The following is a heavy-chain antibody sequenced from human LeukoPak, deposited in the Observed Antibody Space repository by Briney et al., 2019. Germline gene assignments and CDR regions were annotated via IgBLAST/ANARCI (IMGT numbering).Heavy chain of an antibody. Sequence: PGGSLRLSCAASGFTFTTYWMHWVRQVPGKGLVWVSRIQTDASNTDYAGSVKGRFTISRDNARNTLYLQMNSLRAEDGAMYYCARGNQRVLDYWGQGTLVTVSS. CDR3: ARGNQRVLDY. D-gene: IGHD1-1*01. CDR2: IQTDASNT. V-gene: IGHV3-74*01. CDR1: GFTFTTYW. J-gene: IGHJ4*02.